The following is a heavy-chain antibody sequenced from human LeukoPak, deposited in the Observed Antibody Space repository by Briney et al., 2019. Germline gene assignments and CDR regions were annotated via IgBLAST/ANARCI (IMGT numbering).Heavy chain of an antibody. J-gene: IGHJ4*02. Sequence: QPGGSLRLSCAASGFTFSGYEMNWVRQAPGKGLEWVSYISSSANTITYADSVKGRFTISRDNAKNSLYLQMNSLRAEDTAVYYCARDGRNYYDSSGYYRGYHYFDYWGQGTLVTVSS. V-gene: IGHV3-48*03. CDR1: GFTFSGYE. CDR3: ARDGRNYYDSSGYYRGYHYFDY. CDR2: ISSSANTI. D-gene: IGHD3-22*01.